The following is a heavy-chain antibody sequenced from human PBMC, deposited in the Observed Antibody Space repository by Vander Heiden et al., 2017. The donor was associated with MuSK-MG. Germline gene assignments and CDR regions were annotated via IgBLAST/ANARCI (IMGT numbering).Heavy chain of an antibody. V-gene: IGHV3-30*18. Sequence: QVQLVESGGGVVQPGRSLRLSCAASGFTFSSYGMHWVRQAPGKGLEWVAVISYDGSNKYYADSVKGRFTISRDNSKNTLYLQMNSLRAEDTAVYYCAKGYSYSNYDYFDYWGQGTLVTVSS. CDR1: GFTFSSYG. CDR2: ISYDGSNK. J-gene: IGHJ4*02. CDR3: AKGYSYSNYDYFDY. D-gene: IGHD4-4*01.